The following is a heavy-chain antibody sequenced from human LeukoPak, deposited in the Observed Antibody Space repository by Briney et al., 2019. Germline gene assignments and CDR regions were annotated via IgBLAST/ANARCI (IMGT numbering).Heavy chain of an antibody. CDR1: GYSFSAYT. CDR3: ARQRFGDVHAFDV. CDR2: ITVYSNKT. Sequence: ASVKVSCKASGYSFSAYTVSWVRQAPGQGLEWVALITVYSNKTDYAQKFEGRVTMTTDTSTSTAYMELRSLTSDDTAVYYCARQRFGDVHAFDVWGQGTVVSVS. J-gene: IGHJ3*01. D-gene: IGHD3-10*01. V-gene: IGHV1-18*01.